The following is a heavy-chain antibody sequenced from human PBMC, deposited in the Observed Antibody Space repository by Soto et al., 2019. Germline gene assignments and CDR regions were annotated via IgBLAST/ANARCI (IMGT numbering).Heavy chain of an antibody. D-gene: IGHD6-13*01. CDR3: ASGSRGGEYSSSWYWDFDY. V-gene: IGHV1-69*12. CDR1: GGTFSSYA. Sequence: QVQLVQSGAEVKKPGSSVKVSCKASGGTFSSYAISWVRQAPGQGLEWMGGIIPIFGTANYAQKFQGRVTITADESTSQAYVELSSLRSEDTDVYSCASGSRGGEYSSSWYWDFDYWGKGTLVTVSA. CDR2: IIPIFGTA. J-gene: IGHJ4*02.